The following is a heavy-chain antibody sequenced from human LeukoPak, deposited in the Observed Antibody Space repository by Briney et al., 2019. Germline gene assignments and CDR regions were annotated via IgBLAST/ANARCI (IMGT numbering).Heavy chain of an antibody. CDR1: GDSISSTYW. CDR2: IYYSGST. Sequence: SETLSLTCTVSGDSISSTYWWNWVRQPPGKGLEWIGTIYYSGSTYYNPSLKSRVTISVDTSKNQFSLKLSSVTAADTAVYYCARAGDIAMAYPSYFDYWGQGTLVTVSS. J-gene: IGHJ4*02. D-gene: IGHD5-24*01. V-gene: IGHV4-4*02. CDR3: ARAGDIAMAYPSYFDY.